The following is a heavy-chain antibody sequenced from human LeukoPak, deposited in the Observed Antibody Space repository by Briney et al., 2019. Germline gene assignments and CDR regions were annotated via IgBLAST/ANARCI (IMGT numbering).Heavy chain of an antibody. V-gene: IGHV3-53*01. CDR1: GFTVNTNH. J-gene: IGHJ1*01. D-gene: IGHD1-26*01. Sequence: RGSLRLSCAASGFTVNTNHMHWVRQAPGKRLEWVSTIYNGGSTYYVDSVKGRFTISRDNFKNTLYLQMNSLRAEDTAVYYCATSIVGFSYDEHFQHWGQGTLVTVSS. CDR3: ATSIVGFSYDEHFQH. CDR2: IYNGGST.